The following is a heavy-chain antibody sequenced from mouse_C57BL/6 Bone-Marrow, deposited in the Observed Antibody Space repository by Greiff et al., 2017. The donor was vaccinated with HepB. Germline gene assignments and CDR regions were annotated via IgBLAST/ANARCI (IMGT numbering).Heavy chain of an antibody. CDR3: AREGNYYYGSSYWFAY. V-gene: IGHV1-55*01. Sequence: QVQLQQPGAELVKPGASVKMSCKASGYTFNSYWITWVKQRPGQGLEWIGDIYPGSGSTNYNEKFKSKATLTVDTSSSTAYMQLSSLTSEDSAVYYCAREGNYYYGSSYWFAYWGQGTLVTVSA. D-gene: IGHD1-1*01. J-gene: IGHJ3*01. CDR2: IYPGSGST. CDR1: GYTFNSYW.